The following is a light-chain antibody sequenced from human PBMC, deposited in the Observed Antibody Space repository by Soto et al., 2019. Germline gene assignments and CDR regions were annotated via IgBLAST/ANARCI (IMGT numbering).Light chain of an antibody. V-gene: IGKV3-11*01. CDR2: DAS. Sequence: EIVLTQSPATLSLSPGERATLSCRASQSVSSYLAWYQQKPGQAPRLLIYDASNRATGIPARFSGSGSGTDFTLTISSLEPEDFAVYYCQQHLTFGGGTKVDI. J-gene: IGKJ4*01. CDR3: QQHLT. CDR1: QSVSSY.